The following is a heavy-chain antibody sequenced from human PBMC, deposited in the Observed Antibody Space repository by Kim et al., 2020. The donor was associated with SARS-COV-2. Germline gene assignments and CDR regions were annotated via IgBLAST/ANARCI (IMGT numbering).Heavy chain of an antibody. D-gene: IGHD5-18*01. CDR2: INPNSGGT. J-gene: IGHJ3*02. V-gene: IGHV1-2*06. CDR1: GYTFTGYY. Sequence: ASVKVSCKASGYTFTGYYMHWVRQAPGQGLEWMGRINPNSGGTNYAQKFQGRVTMTRDTSISTAYMELSRLRSDDTAVYYCARAVDTAMVSPDAFDIWGQGTMVTVSS. CDR3: ARAVDTAMVSPDAFDI.